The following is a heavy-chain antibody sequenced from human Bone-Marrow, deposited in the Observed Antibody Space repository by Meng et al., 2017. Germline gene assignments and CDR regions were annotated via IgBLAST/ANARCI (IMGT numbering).Heavy chain of an antibody. CDR3: ARGRGVYAIRYYYYYGMDV. V-gene: IGHV4-34*01. CDR1: GGSFSGYY. Sequence: SETLSLTCAVYGGSFSGYYWSWIRQPPGKGLEWIGEINHSGSTNYNPSLKSRVTISVDTSKNQFSLKLSSVTAADTAVYYCARGRGVYAIRYYYYYGMDVWGQGTTVTVSS. D-gene: IGHD2-8*01. CDR2: INHSGST. J-gene: IGHJ6*02.